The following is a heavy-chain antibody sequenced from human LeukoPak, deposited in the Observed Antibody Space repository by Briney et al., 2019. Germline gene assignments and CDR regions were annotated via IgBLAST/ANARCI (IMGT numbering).Heavy chain of an antibody. CDR2: ISGSGGST. CDR3: ARSYGSGFDY. V-gene: IGHV3-23*01. Sequence: GGSLRLSCAASGFTFSSYAMSWVRQAPGKGLEWVSAISGSGGSTYYADSVKGRFTISRDNSKNTLYLQMNNLRAEDTAVYYCARSYGSGFDYWGQGTLVTVSS. J-gene: IGHJ4*02. CDR1: GFTFSSYA. D-gene: IGHD3-10*01.